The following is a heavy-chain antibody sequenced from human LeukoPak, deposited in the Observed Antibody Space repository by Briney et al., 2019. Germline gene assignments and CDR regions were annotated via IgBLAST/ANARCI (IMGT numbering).Heavy chain of an antibody. CDR3: ARGIAARPVYYYYYMDV. Sequence: ASVKVSCKASGYTFTSYGISWVRQAPGQGLEWMGWISAYNGNTNYAQKLQGRVTTTTDTSTSTAYMELRSLRSDDTAVYYCARGIAARPVYYYYYMDVWGKGTTVTVSS. D-gene: IGHD6-6*01. CDR1: GYTFTSYG. CDR2: ISAYNGNT. V-gene: IGHV1-18*01. J-gene: IGHJ6*03.